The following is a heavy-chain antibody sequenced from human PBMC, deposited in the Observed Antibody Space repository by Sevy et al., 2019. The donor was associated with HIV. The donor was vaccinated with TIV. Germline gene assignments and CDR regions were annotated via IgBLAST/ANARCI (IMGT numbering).Heavy chain of an antibody. CDR1: GFTFSSYS. CDR3: AREGSSGGAFDY. D-gene: IGHD6-13*01. V-gene: IGHV3-21*01. Sequence: GESLKISCAASGFTFSSYSMNWVRQAPGKGLEWVSSISSSSSYIYYADSVKGRFTISRDNAKNSLYLQMNSLRAEDTAVYYCAREGSSGGAFDYWGQGTLVTVSS. J-gene: IGHJ4*02. CDR2: ISSSSSYI.